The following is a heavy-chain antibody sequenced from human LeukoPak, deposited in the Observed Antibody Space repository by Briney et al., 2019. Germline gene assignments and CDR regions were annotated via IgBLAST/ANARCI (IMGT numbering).Heavy chain of an antibody. D-gene: IGHD3-22*01. Sequence: PSETLSLTCTVSGGSISSYYWSWIRQPPGKGLEWIGYIYYSGSTNYNPSLKSRVTISVDTSKNQFSLKLSSVTAADTAVYYCASSKVSKYYYDSSGYYSWYYYGMDVWGQGTTVTVSS. V-gene: IGHV4-59*08. J-gene: IGHJ6*02. CDR1: GGSISSYY. CDR3: ASSKVSKYYYDSSGYYSWYYYGMDV. CDR2: IYYSGST.